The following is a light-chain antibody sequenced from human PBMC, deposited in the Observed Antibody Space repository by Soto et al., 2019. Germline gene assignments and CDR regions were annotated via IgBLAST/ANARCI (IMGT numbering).Light chain of an antibody. Sequence: QSVLPQPPSASGTPGQRVTISCSGSSSNIGSTTVNWYQQLPGTAPKLLIYNNNQRPSGVPDRFSGSKSGTSASLAISGLQSEDEADYYCAAWDDSLNGLVFGTGTKLTVL. V-gene: IGLV1-44*01. J-gene: IGLJ1*01. CDR3: AAWDDSLNGLV. CDR2: NNN. CDR1: SSNIGSTT.